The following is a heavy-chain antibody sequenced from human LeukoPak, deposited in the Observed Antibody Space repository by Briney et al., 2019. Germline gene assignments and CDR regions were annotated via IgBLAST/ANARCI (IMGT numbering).Heavy chain of an antibody. D-gene: IGHD1-26*01. J-gene: IGHJ3*01. CDR3: ARDGVGTAFDL. Sequence: GGSLRLSCAPSGFIFRSYPMHWVRQAPGKGLEWVAVVSYDGSGENYADSVNGRFTISRDNSKNTLYLQMNSLRAEDTAVFYCARDGVGTAFDLWGQGTMVTVSS. V-gene: IGHV3-30*01. CDR1: GFIFRSYP. CDR2: VSYDGSGE.